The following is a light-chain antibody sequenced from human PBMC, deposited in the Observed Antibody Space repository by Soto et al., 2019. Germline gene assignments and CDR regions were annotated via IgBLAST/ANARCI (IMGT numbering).Light chain of an antibody. CDR3: QQYDDWPET. J-gene: IGKJ1*01. CDR2: DAS. Sequence: KVMTQSPATLSVSPGERATLSCRASQSVSSYLAWYQQKPGQAPRLLIYDASTRATGVPARFSGSGSGTEFTLTISSLQSEDLAVYYCQQYDDWPETFGQGTKVEIK. V-gene: IGKV3-15*01. CDR1: QSVSSY.